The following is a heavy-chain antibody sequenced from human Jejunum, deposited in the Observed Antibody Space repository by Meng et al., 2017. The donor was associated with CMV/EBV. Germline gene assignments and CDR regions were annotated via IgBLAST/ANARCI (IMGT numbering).Heavy chain of an antibody. J-gene: IGHJ4*02. V-gene: IGHV1-2*02. CDR1: GYNFTDYY. CDR2: SSPNSGGT. D-gene: IGHD1-26*01. CDR3: TRRIVGATYVDY. Sequence: KASGYNFTDYYIQWVRQAPGQGPEWMGWSSPNSGGTNYAQKFQGRVTMTRDTSISTAYMELNRLRSDDTAVYYCTRRIVGATYVDYWGQGTLVTVSS.